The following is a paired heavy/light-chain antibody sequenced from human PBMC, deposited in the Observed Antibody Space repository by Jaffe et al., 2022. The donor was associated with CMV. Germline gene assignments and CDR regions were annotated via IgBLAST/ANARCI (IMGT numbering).Heavy chain of an antibody. CDR1: GGSISSYY. D-gene: IGHD5-18*01. J-gene: IGHJ4*02. CDR2: IYTSGST. V-gene: IGHV4-4*07. Sequence: QVQLQESGPGLVKPSETLSLTCTVSGGSISSYYWSWIRQPAGKGLEWIGRIYTSGSTNYNPSLKSRVTMSVDTSKNQFSLKLSSVTAADTAVYYCARAKGGYSYGYDFDYWGQGTLVTVSS. CDR3: ARAKGGYSYGYDFDY.
Light chain of an antibody. Sequence: AIRITQSPSSLSASTGDRVTITCRASQGISSYLAWYQQKPGKAPKLLIYAASTLQSGVPSRFSGSGSGTDFTLTISCLQSEDFATYYCQQYYSYPITFGQGTRLEIK. CDR3: QQYYSYPIT. CDR1: QGISSY. J-gene: IGKJ5*01. CDR2: AAS. V-gene: IGKV1-8*01.